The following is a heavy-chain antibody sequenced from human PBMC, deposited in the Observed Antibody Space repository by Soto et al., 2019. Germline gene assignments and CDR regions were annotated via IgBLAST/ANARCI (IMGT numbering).Heavy chain of an antibody. D-gene: IGHD2-2*01. V-gene: IGHV3-23*01. CDR1: GFIFSNYV. Sequence: GGSLRLSCAASGFIFSNYVMSCVRLAPGKGLEWVSGISGSGGTTYYADSVKGRFTISRDNSKNTVYLQMDSLRAEDTAVYYCANPQWVSPDGIGGYWGQGLPVPVS. J-gene: IGHJ4*02. CDR2: ISGSGGTT. CDR3: ANPQWVSPDGIGGY.